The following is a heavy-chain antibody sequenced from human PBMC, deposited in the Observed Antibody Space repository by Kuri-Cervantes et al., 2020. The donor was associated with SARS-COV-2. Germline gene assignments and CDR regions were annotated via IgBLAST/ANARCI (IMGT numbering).Heavy chain of an antibody. CDR3: AKDRVYLRWYFDL. V-gene: IGHV3-23*01. Sequence: ETLSLTCAASGFTFSSYAMSWVRQAPGKGLEWVSAISGSGGSTYYADSVKGRFTISRDNSKNTLYLQMNSLRAEDTAVYYCAKDRVYLRWYFDLWGRGTLVTVSS. D-gene: IGHD2-8*01. CDR1: GFTFSSYA. J-gene: IGHJ2*01. CDR2: ISGSGGST.